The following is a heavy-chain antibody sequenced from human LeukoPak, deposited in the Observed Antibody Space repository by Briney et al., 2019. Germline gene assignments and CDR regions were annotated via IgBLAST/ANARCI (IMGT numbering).Heavy chain of an antibody. Sequence: SETLSLTCTVSGGSISSSSYYWGWIRQPPGKGLEWIESIYYSGSTYYNSSLKSRVTISIDTSKNQFSLKLSSVTAADTAVYYCARQGWASYYYYGVDVWGQGTTVTVSS. CDR3: ARQGWASYYYYGVDV. CDR1: GGSISSSSYY. CDR2: IYYSGST. V-gene: IGHV4-39*01. J-gene: IGHJ6*02. D-gene: IGHD6-19*01.